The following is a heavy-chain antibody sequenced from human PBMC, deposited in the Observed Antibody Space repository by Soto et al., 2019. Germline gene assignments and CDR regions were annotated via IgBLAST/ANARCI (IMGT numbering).Heavy chain of an antibody. CDR3: APYGSGSYYDYYYMDV. J-gene: IGHJ6*03. D-gene: IGHD3-10*01. CDR2: INPNSGST. Sequence: ASVKVSCKASGYTFTGYYMHWVRQAPGQGLEWMGWINPNSGSTNYAQKFQGRVTMTRNTSISTAYMELSRLRSEDTAVYYCAPYGSGSYYDYYYMDVWGKGTTVTVSS. V-gene: IGHV1-2*02. CDR1: GYTFTGYY.